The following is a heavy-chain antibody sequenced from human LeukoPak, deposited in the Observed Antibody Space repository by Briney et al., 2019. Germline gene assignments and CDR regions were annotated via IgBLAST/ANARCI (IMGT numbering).Heavy chain of an antibody. J-gene: IGHJ4*02. CDR1: GFSVSTNY. D-gene: IGHD2-2*01. Sequence: GGSLRLCCAASGFSVSTNYMIWVRQAPGKGLEWVAFIRYDGSNKYYADSVKGGFTISRDDSKNTLNLQMNGLRAEDTAVYYFAKDSKRDIVVVPAAIDYWGQGTLVTVSS. CDR2: IRYDGSNK. V-gene: IGHV3-30*02. CDR3: AKDSKRDIVVVPAAIDY.